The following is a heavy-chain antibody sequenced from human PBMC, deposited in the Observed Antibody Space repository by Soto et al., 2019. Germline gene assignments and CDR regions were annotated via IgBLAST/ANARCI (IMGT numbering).Heavy chain of an antibody. D-gene: IGHD3-10*01. CDR3: ARDDYYGSGRSYCYYYGMDV. Sequence: EVQLVESGGGLVHPGGSLRLSCAASGFTLSTYWMSWVRQAPGKGLEWVANIKQDGSEKYYVDSVKGRFTVSRDNAKNSLYLQMNSLRAEDSAVYYCARDDYYGSGRSYCYYYGMDVWGQGTTVTVSS. J-gene: IGHJ6*02. V-gene: IGHV3-7*01. CDR1: GFTLSTYW. CDR2: IKQDGSEK.